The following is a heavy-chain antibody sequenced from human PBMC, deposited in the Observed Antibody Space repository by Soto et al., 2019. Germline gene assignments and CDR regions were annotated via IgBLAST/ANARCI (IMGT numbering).Heavy chain of an antibody. CDR1: GFTFSSYA. D-gene: IGHD4-17*01. J-gene: IGHJ6*02. V-gene: IGHV3-23*01. CDR3: AKVGLYGDYEVGGYYGMDV. CDR2: ISGSGGST. Sequence: GGSLRLSCAASGFTFSSYAMSWVRQAPGKGLEWVSAISGSGGSTYYADSVKGRFTISRDNSKNTLYLQMNSLRAEDTAVYYCAKVGLYGDYEVGGYYGMDVWGQGTTVTVSS.